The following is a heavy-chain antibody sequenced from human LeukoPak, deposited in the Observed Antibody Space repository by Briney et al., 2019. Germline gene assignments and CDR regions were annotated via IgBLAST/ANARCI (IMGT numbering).Heavy chain of an antibody. D-gene: IGHD6-19*01. V-gene: IGHV3-74*01. J-gene: IGHJ4*02. Sequence: GGSLRLSCAASGFTFSNYWMHWVRQSPGKGLVWVSRVKNDGTITSYADSVKGRFTISRDNAKNTLYLQMNSLRVEDTAVYYCVRVMPVAGSDSWGQGTLVTVSS. CDR1: GFTFSNYW. CDR3: VRVMPVAGSDS. CDR2: VKNDGTIT.